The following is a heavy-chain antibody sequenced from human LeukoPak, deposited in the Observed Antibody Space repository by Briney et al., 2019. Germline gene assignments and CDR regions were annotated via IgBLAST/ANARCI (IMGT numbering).Heavy chain of an antibody. CDR1: GFTFSSYS. Sequence: GGSLRLSCAASGFTFSSYSMNWVRQAPGKGLEWVSYVSSSSSTIYYADSVKGRFTISRDNAKNSLYLQMNSLRDEDTAVYFCARDHGLAAAGTFDYWGQGNLVTVSS. J-gene: IGHJ4*02. V-gene: IGHV3-48*02. CDR2: VSSSSSTI. D-gene: IGHD6-13*01. CDR3: ARDHGLAAAGTFDY.